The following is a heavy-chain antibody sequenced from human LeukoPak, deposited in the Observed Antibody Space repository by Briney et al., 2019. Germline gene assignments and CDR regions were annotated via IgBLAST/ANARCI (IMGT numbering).Heavy chain of an antibody. J-gene: IGHJ4*02. D-gene: IGHD1-26*01. CDR2: TYYRSKWYN. CDR3: TRATGRVGGTDY. Sequence: SQTLSLTCAISGDSVSSNSAAWNWIRQSPSRGLEWLGRTYYRSKWYNEYAVFVKSRITINPDTSKNQFSLQLNSVTPEDTAVYYCTRATGRVGGTDYWGQGTLVTVSS. CDR1: GDSVSSNSAA. V-gene: IGHV6-1*01.